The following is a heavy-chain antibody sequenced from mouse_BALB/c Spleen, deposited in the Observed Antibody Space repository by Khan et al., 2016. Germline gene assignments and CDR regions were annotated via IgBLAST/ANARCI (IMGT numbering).Heavy chain of an antibody. CDR3: ASYDGYCYFDY. CDR2: INPSTGYT. CDR1: GYTFTSYW. Sequence: QVQLKQSGAELAKPGASVKMSCKASGYTFTSYWMHWVKQRPGQGLEWIGYINPSTGYTEYNQKFKDKATLTADKYSSTAYMQLSSLTSEDSAVYYCASYDGYCYFDYWGQGTTLTVSS. D-gene: IGHD2-3*01. V-gene: IGHV1-7*01. J-gene: IGHJ2*01.